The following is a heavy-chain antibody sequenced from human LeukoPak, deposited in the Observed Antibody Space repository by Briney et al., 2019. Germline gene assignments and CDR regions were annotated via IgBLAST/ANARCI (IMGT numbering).Heavy chain of an antibody. V-gene: IGHV3-74*01. Sequence: PGGSLRLSCAASGFDFSSNWMHWVRHAPGQGLVWVSRIKGDGISTNYADSVNGRFTISRDIAKNTLYLQMNSLRAEDTGVYYCAKDHYWSIDYWGRGTLVTVSS. CDR1: GFDFSSNW. CDR3: AKDHYWSIDY. CDR2: IKGDGIST. J-gene: IGHJ4*02. D-gene: IGHD3-3*01.